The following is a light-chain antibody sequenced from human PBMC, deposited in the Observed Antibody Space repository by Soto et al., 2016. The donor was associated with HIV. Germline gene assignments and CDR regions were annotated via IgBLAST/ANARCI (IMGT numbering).Light chain of an antibody. CDR3: QAWDSTIGGV. Sequence: SYELTQSPSVSVSPGQTASITCSGDKLGDKYTCWYQQKPGQSPVLVIYQDSRRPSGIPERFSGSNSGNTATLTISETQAIDEAEYYCQAWDSTIGGVFGTGTKVTVL. CDR2: QDS. J-gene: IGLJ1*01. CDR1: KLGDKY. V-gene: IGLV3-1*01.